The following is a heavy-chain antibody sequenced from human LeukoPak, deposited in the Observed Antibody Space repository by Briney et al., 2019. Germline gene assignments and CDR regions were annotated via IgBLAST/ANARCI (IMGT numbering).Heavy chain of an antibody. CDR3: ARRISGYYTDY. Sequence: GESLKISCKGSGYTFTNYWIGWVRQMPGKGLEWMGIIWPSDSDTRYSPSFQGQVTISADKSISTAYLQWSSLKASDTAIYFCARRISGYYTDYWGQGTLVSVFS. CDR2: IWPSDSDT. J-gene: IGHJ4*02. V-gene: IGHV5-51*01. CDR1: GYTFTNYW. D-gene: IGHD2/OR15-2a*01.